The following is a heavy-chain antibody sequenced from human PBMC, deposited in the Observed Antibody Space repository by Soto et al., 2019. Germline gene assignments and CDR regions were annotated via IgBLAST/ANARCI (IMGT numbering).Heavy chain of an antibody. CDR3: AKAGFWSGYYSLVDY. Sequence: EVPLVESGGGLVQPGRSLRLSCAASGFTFDDYAMHWVLQAPGKGLEWVSGISWNSGSIGYADSVKGRFTISRDNAKNSLYLQMNSLRAEDTALYYCAKAGFWSGYYSLVDYWGQGTLVTVSS. CDR2: ISWNSGSI. CDR1: GFTFDDYA. V-gene: IGHV3-9*01. D-gene: IGHD3-3*01. J-gene: IGHJ4*02.